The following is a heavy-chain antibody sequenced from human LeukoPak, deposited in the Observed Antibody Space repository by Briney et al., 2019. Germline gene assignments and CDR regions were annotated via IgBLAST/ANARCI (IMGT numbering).Heavy chain of an antibody. V-gene: IGHV4-39*01. Sequence: SETLSLTCTVSGGSISSSSYYWGWIRQPPGKGLERFGSIYYSGTTYYTPSLRSRVTISVDTSKNQFSLKLSSVTAADTAVYYCARQAYYYGSGSYTYFDYWGQGTLVTVSS. J-gene: IGHJ4*02. CDR3: ARQAYYYGSGSYTYFDY. CDR2: IYYSGTT. CDR1: GGSISSSSYY. D-gene: IGHD3-10*01.